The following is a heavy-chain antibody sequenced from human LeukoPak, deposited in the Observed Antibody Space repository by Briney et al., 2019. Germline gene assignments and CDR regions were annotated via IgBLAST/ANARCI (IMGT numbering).Heavy chain of an antibody. V-gene: IGHV1-46*01. CDR3: ATSLLWFGERIFDF. J-gene: IGHJ4*02. CDR2: ISPRGGST. D-gene: IGHD3-10*01. Sequence: ASVKLSCKAFGYTFTGYWMHWVRQAPGQGPEWMGVISPRGGSTIYAQKFKGRVTLTRDMSTSTDYLELRSLRYDDTAVYYCATSLLWFGERIFDFWGQGTLVTVSS. CDR1: GYTFTGYW.